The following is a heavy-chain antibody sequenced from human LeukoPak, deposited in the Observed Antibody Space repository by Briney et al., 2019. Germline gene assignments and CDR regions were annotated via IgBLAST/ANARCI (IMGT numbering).Heavy chain of an antibody. Sequence: ASVKVSCKASGYTFTSYYIHWVRQAPGQGLEWMGLINPSGGSTNYAQKFQGRVTMTRDTFTSTVYMELSSLRSEDTAVYYCARVMHRGYSSNYWYFDLWGRGTLVTVSS. CDR3: ARVMHRGYSSNYWYFDL. V-gene: IGHV1-46*01. J-gene: IGHJ2*01. D-gene: IGHD5-18*01. CDR1: GYTFTSYY. CDR2: INPSGGST.